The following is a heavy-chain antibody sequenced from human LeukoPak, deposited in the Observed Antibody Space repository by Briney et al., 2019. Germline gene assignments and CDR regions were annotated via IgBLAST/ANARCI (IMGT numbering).Heavy chain of an antibody. CDR3: AKDRYSSSWYDTDY. CDR2: IDPSSTYI. CDR1: GFTFRSYS. D-gene: IGHD6-13*01. J-gene: IGHJ4*02. V-gene: IGHV3-21*01. Sequence: PGGSLRLSCAASGFTFRSYSMNWVRQAPGKGLEWVSAIDPSSTYIYYADSVKGRFTISRDNSKNTLYLQMNSLRAEDTAVYYCAKDRYSSSWYDTDYWGQGTLVTVSS.